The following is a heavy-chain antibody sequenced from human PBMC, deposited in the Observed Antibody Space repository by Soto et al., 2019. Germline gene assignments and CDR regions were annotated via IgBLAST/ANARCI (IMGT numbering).Heavy chain of an antibody. D-gene: IGHD2-15*01. CDR3: AIDETYCSGGSCLRNYFDY. CDR1: GGTFSSYA. J-gene: IGHJ4*02. V-gene: IGHV1-69*13. CDR2: IIPIFGTA. Sequence: ASVKVSCKASGGTFSSYAISWVRQAPGQGLEWMGGIIPIFGTANYAQKFQGRVTITADESTSTAYMELSSLRSEDTAVYYCAIDETYCSGGSCLRNYFDYWGQGTLVTVSS.